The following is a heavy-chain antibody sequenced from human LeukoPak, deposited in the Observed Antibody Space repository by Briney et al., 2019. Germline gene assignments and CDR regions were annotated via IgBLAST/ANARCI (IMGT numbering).Heavy chain of an antibody. J-gene: IGHJ4*02. CDR3: ARRRVAYYGSGSYFGHRSFDY. V-gene: IGHV4-4*02. CDR2: INHSGST. D-gene: IGHD3-10*01. Sequence: SGTLSLTCAVSGGSISSSNWWSWVRPPPGKGLEWIGEINHSGSTNYNPSLKSRVTISVDTSKNQFSLKLSSVTAADTAVYYCARRRVAYYGSGSYFGHRSFDYWGQGTLVTVSS. CDR1: GGSISSSNW.